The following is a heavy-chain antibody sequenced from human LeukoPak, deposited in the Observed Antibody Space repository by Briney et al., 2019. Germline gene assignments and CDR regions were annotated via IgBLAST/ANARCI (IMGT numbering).Heavy chain of an antibody. V-gene: IGHV1-2*02. CDR1: GYTFTGYY. D-gene: IGHD3-10*01. J-gene: IGHJ5*02. CDR2: INPNSGGT. Sequence: ASVKVSCKASGYTFTGYYMHWVRQAPGQGLEWMGWINPNSGGTNYAQKFQGRVTMTRDTSISTAYMELSRLRSDDTAVYYCARDPSRGNTDWFDPWGQGTLVNVSS. CDR3: ARDPSRGNTDWFDP.